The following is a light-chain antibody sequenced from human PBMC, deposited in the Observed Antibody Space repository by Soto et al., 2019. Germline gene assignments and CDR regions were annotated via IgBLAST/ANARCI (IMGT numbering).Light chain of an antibody. V-gene: IGKV1-27*01. Sequence: DIQMTQSPSSLSASVGDRVTITCRASQAITNYLAWYQQKAGKGPKLLIYAASTLQSGVPSRFSGSGSGTDFTLTISSLQPEDVATYYCQKYNSAPPELTFGGGTKVEIK. J-gene: IGKJ4*01. CDR2: AAS. CDR3: QKYNSAPPELT. CDR1: QAITNY.